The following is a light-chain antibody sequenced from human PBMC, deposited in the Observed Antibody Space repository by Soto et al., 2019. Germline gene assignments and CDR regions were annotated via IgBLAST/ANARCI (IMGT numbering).Light chain of an antibody. CDR1: QSVSSY. Sequence: EIVFTQSPGTLSLSPGERATLSCRASQSVSSYLAWYQQKPGQAPRLLIYDASNRANGIPARFSGSGSGTDFTLTISSLEPEDFASYYCQQRSNWPPITFGQGTRLEIK. CDR2: DAS. J-gene: IGKJ5*01. CDR3: QQRSNWPPIT. V-gene: IGKV3-11*01.